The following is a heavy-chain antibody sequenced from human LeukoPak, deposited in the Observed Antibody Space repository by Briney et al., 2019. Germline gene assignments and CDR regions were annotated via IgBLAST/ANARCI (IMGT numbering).Heavy chain of an antibody. Sequence: GGSLRLSCTASGFTFSHYWMSWVRQAPGKGLQWVADIKQDESEKYYVDSVKGRLTIFRGNAKNSMYLQMNSLRAEDTAVYYCARDRYCSDSSCPHFDYWGQGTLVTVSS. CDR2: IKQDESEK. CDR3: ARDRYCSDSSCPHFDY. V-gene: IGHV3-7*01. CDR1: GFTFSHYW. D-gene: IGHD2-15*01. J-gene: IGHJ4*02.